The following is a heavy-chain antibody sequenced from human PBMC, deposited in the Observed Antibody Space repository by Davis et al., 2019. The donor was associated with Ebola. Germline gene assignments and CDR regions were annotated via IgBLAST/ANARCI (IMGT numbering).Heavy chain of an antibody. J-gene: IGHJ4*02. CDR3: ARDAREMATNY. D-gene: IGHD5-24*01. CDR2: ISSSSSYI. CDR1: GFTFSSYS. V-gene: IGHV3-21*01. Sequence: GESLKISCAASGFTFSSYSMNWVRQAPGKGLEWVSSISSSSSYIYYADSVKGRFTISRDNAKNSLYLQMNSLRAEDTAVYYCARDAREMATNYWGQGTLVTVSS.